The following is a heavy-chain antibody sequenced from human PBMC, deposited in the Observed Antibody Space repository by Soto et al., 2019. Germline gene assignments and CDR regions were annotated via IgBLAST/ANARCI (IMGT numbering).Heavy chain of an antibody. D-gene: IGHD2-2*01. V-gene: IGHV4-38-2*02. CDR3: AGAGDIVVVPAATNWFDP. Sequence: ASETLSLTCSVSGYSISNGYYWAWIRQSPGKGLEWIGSVYQTVSTSYNPSIESRVTILVDIAKNTFSLRLNSVTAADTAVYYCAGAGDIVVVPAATNWFDPWGQGTLVTVSS. CDR2: VYQTVST. CDR1: GYSISNGYY. J-gene: IGHJ5*02.